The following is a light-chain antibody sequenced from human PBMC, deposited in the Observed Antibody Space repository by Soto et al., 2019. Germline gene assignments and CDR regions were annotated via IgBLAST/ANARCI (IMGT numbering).Light chain of an antibody. V-gene: IGKV3-20*01. CDR3: QQYNTSPTT. Sequence: EIVLTQSPGTLSLSPGEVATLSCRASHSVSSSYLTWYQQKPGQAPRLLIYGASSRATGIPDRFSGSGSGTDFTLTISRLEPEDFAVYYCQQYNTSPTTFGQGTKVEIK. J-gene: IGKJ1*01. CDR2: GAS. CDR1: HSVSSSY.